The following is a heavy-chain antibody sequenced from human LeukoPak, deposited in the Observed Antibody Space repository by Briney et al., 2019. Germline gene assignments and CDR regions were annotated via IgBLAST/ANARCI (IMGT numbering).Heavy chain of an antibody. V-gene: IGHV4-59*01. D-gene: IGHD2-15*01. J-gene: IGHJ5*02. CDR1: GGSISSYY. CDR2: IYYSGST. CDR3: AGLPAT. Sequence: SETLSLTCTVPGGSISSYYWSWIRQPPGKGLEWIGYIYYSGSTNYNPSLKSRVTISVDTSKNQFSLKLSSVTAADTAVYYCAGLPATWGQGTLVTVSS.